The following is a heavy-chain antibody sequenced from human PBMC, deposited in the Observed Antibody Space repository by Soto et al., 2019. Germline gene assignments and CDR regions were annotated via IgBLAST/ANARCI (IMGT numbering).Heavy chain of an antibody. V-gene: IGHV1-3*01. J-gene: IGHJ5*02. CDR2: INAGNGNT. CDR3: ARVYCSSTSCQNWFDP. Sequence: ASVKVSCKASGYTFTSYYMHWVRQAPGQRLEWMGWINAGNGNTKYSQKFQGRVTITRDTSANTAYMELSSLRSEDTAVYYCARVYCSSTSCQNWFDPWGQGTLVTVSS. CDR1: GYTFTSYY. D-gene: IGHD2-2*01.